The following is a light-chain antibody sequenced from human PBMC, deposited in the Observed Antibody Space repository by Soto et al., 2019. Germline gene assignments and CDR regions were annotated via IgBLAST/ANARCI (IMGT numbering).Light chain of an antibody. Sequence: QSALTQPASVSGSPGQSITISCTGTSSDVGSDYLVSWYQQHPGKAPKLMIYEVSNRPSGVSNRFSGSKSGNTASLTISGLQAEDEADYYCSSYTSSSTRVFGTGTKLTVL. V-gene: IGLV2-14*02. CDR1: SSDVGSDYL. CDR3: SSYTSSSTRV. J-gene: IGLJ1*01. CDR2: EVS.